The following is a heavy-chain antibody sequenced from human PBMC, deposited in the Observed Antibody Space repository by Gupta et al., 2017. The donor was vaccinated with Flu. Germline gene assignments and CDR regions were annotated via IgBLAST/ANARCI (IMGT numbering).Heavy chain of an antibody. J-gene: IGHJ4*02. V-gene: IGHV3-15*05. CDR3: STTYYDIWSGDYPYFDY. D-gene: IGHD3-3*01. CDR1: GFTFNNAW. CDR2: IKSKVDGGTT. Sequence: EVQLVESGGGLVKPGGSLRLSCAASGFTFNNAWMSWVRQAPGKGLEWVGRIKSKVDGGTTDYAAPVKGRFIISRDDSKDTLYLQMNNLKTDDTALYYCSTTYYDIWSGDYPYFDYWGQGALVTVSS.